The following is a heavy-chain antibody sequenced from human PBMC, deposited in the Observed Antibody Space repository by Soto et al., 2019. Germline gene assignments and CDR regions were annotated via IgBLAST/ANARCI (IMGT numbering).Heavy chain of an antibody. CDR3: ARSRRGAYSSGWYSPSGYYNYGIDV. Sequence: GESLNISCTACGYSFSTYWIGWVRPMPGKGLEWMGIIYPGDSDTKYSPSLQGQVTISADTSISTAYLQWTSLKASDTAMYYCARSRRGAYSSGWYSPSGYYNYGIDVWGQGTKVTVSS. CDR2: IYPGDSDT. D-gene: IGHD6-19*01. J-gene: IGHJ6*02. CDR1: GYSFSTYW. V-gene: IGHV5-51*01.